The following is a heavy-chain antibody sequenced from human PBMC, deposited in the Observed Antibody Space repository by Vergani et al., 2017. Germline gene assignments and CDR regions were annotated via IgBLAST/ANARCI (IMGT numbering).Heavy chain of an antibody. CDR3: ARRIVVEPGIPRVDWLDP. Sequence: EVQLVESGGELVQPGRPLRLSCTASGFTFGDDAISWFRQAPGKGPEWVAFIRTESQGETTEYAASVKGRFTISRDDSRGTVYLQMDRLESADTAVYYCARRIVVEPGIPRVDWLDPWGPGTLVTVSS. CDR2: IRTESQGETT. D-gene: IGHD2-21*01. V-gene: IGHV3-49*03. CDR1: GFTFGDDA. J-gene: IGHJ5*02.